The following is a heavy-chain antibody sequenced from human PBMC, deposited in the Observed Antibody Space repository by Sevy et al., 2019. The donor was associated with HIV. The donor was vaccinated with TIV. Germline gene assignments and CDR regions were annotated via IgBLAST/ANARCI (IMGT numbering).Heavy chain of an antibody. D-gene: IGHD6-13*01. V-gene: IGHV3-48*02. CDR1: GFTFSSYS. CDR2: ISSSSSTI. J-gene: IGHJ6*03. Sequence: GGSLRLSCAASGFTFSSYSMNWVRQAPGKGLEWVSYISSSSSTIYYADSVKGRFTISRDNAKNSLYLQMNSLRDEDTAVYYCARAADGLVAAAGTNYYYYYMDVWGKRTTVTVSS. CDR3: ARAADGLVAAAGTNYYYYYMDV.